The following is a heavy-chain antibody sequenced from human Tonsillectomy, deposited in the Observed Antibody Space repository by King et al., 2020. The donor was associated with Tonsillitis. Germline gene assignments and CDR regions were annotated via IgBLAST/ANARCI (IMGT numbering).Heavy chain of an antibody. CDR1: GFTVSSNY. J-gene: IGHJ4*02. V-gene: IGHV3-66*01. D-gene: IGHD6-13*01. Sequence: QLVQSGGGLVQPGGSLRLSCAASGFTVSSNYMSWVRQAPGKGLEWVSVIYSGGSTYYADSVKGRFTISRDNSKNTLYLQMNSLRAEDTAVYYCASSPIDAAGLFDYWGQGTLVTVSS. CDR3: ASSPIDAAGLFDY. CDR2: IYSGGST.